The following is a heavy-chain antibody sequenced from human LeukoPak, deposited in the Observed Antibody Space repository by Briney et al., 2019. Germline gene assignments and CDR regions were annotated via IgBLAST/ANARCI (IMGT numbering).Heavy chain of an antibody. J-gene: IGHJ5*02. Sequence: SQTLSLTCTVSGGSISSGGYYWSWIRQHPGKGLEWIGYIYYSGSTYYNPSLKSRVTISVDTSKNQFSLKLSSVTAADTAVYYCARHGTGCSGGSCYHNWFDPWGQGTLVTVSS. D-gene: IGHD2-15*01. V-gene: IGHV4-31*03. CDR3: ARHGTGCSGGSCYHNWFDP. CDR2: IYYSGST. CDR1: GGSISSGGYY.